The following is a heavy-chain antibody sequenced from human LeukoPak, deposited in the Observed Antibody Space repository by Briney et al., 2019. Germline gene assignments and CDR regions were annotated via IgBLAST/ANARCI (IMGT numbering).Heavy chain of an antibody. J-gene: IGHJ4*02. CDR1: GGSISSSSYY. Sequence: SETLSLTCTVSGGSISSSSYYWGWLRQPPGKGLEGIGSIYYSGSTYYNPSLKGRVTISVDTSKNEFSLKMSSVTAPDTAVYYCASYESSPSGSYPFDYWGQGTLVTVSS. D-gene: IGHD1-26*01. CDR2: IYYSGST. V-gene: IGHV4-39*07. CDR3: ASYESSPSGSYPFDY.